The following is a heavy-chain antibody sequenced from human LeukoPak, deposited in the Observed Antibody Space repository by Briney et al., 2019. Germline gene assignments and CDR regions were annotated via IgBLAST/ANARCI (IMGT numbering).Heavy chain of an antibody. CDR3: AKDRLGYDFWSGDAFDI. V-gene: IGHV3-23*01. D-gene: IGHD3-3*01. J-gene: IGHJ3*02. CDR2: ISGSGGST. Sequence: PGGSLRLSCAASGFTFSSYAMSWVRQAPGKGLEWVSAISGSGGSTYYADSVKGRFTISRDNSKNTLYLQMNSLRAEDTAVYYCAKDRLGYDFWSGDAFDIWGQGTMVTVSS. CDR1: GFTFSSYA.